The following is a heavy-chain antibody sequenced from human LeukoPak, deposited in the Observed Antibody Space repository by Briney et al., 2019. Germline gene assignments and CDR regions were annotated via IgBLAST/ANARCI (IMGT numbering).Heavy chain of an antibody. D-gene: IGHD6-13*01. Sequence: PSETLSLTCTVSGGSISSYYWSWIRQPPGKGLKWIGYIYYSGSTNYNPSLKSRVTISVDTSKNQFSLKLSSVTAADTAVYYCARARGGIAAAGAQIDYWGQGTLVTVSS. CDR3: ARARGGIAAAGAQIDY. CDR1: GGSISSYY. CDR2: IYYSGST. J-gene: IGHJ4*02. V-gene: IGHV4-59*01.